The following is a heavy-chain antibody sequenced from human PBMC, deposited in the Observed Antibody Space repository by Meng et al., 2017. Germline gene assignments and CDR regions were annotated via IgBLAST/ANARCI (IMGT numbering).Heavy chain of an antibody. J-gene: IGHJ4*02. D-gene: IGHD4-17*01. CDR3: ARDDYGDYFDY. V-gene: IGHV1-2*06. CDR2: INPNSGGT. CDR1: GYPCTGYY. Sequence: VQRVESGSEGEQPRASVNVPCKDSGYPCTGYYMHWVRQAPGQGLEWMGRINPNSGGTNYAQKFQGRVTMTRDTSISTAYMELSRLRSDDTAVYYCARDDYGDYFDYWGQGTLVTVSS.